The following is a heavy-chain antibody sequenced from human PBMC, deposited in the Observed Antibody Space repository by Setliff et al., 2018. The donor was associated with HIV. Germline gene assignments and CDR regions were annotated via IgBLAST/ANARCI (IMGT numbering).Heavy chain of an antibody. Sequence: GGSLRLSCAASGFTFSNYWMNWVRQAPGKGLEWVADIKQDGGEENYVDSVKGRFTISRDNAKNSLYLQMNSLRAEDTAVYYCARAVHSGWYYFDYWGQGTLVTVSS. CDR1: GFTFSNYW. D-gene: IGHD6-19*01. CDR3: ARAVHSGWYYFDY. CDR2: IKQDGGEE. J-gene: IGHJ4*02. V-gene: IGHV3-7*01.